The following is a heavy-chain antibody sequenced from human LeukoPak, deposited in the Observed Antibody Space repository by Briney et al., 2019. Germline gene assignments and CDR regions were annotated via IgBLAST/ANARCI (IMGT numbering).Heavy chain of an antibody. Sequence: ASVRVSCKASGYNFICHYMHWVRQAPGQGREWRGGIKPSNGDTKYAQKFQGRVTMTRDTSISTAYMHLSSLRSDDTAVYYCASPPLSSAMYYAHWGQGTLVTVSS. V-gene: IGHV1-2*02. J-gene: IGHJ1*01. CDR3: ASPPLSSAMYYAH. CDR2: IKPSNGDT. D-gene: IGHD1-26*01. CDR1: GYNFICHY.